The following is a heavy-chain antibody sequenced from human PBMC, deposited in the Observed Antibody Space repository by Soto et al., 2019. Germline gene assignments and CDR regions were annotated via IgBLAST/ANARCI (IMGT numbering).Heavy chain of an antibody. Sequence: TSETLSLTCTVSGGSISSGGYYWSWIRQHPGKGLEWIGYIYYSGSTYYNPSLKSRVTISVDTSKNQFSLKLSSVTAADTAVYYCARLMDTAMPNGIGAFDIWGQGTMVTVSS. CDR1: GGSISSGGYY. CDR3: ARLMDTAMPNGIGAFDI. V-gene: IGHV4-31*03. CDR2: IYYSGST. J-gene: IGHJ3*02. D-gene: IGHD5-18*01.